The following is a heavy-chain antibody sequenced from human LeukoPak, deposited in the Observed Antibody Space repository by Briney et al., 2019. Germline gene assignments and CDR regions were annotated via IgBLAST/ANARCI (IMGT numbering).Heavy chain of an antibody. Sequence: GASVKVSCKASGYTFTGYYMHWVRQAPGQGLEWMGWINPNGGGTNYAQKFQGRVTMTRDTSISTAYMELSRLRSDDTAVYYCARVMRVWGSYRYLLDYWGQGTLVTVSS. D-gene: IGHD3-16*02. J-gene: IGHJ4*02. V-gene: IGHV1-2*02. CDR2: INPNGGGT. CDR3: ARVMRVWGSYRYLLDY. CDR1: GYTFTGYY.